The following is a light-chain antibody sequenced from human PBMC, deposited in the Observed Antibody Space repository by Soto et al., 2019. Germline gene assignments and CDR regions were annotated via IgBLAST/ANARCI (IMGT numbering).Light chain of an antibody. J-gene: IGKJ1*01. CDR1: QSVSSN. V-gene: IGKV3-15*01. CDR2: GAS. Sequence: EIVMTQSPATLSVSPGERATLSCRASQSVSSNLAWYQQKPGQAPRLLIYGASTRATAFPARFSGSGSGTEFTLTISSLQSGDFAVYYCQQYNNWWTFGQGTKVEIK. CDR3: QQYNNWWT.